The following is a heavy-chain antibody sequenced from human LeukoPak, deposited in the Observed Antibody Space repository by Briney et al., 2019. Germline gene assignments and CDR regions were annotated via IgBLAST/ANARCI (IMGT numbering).Heavy chain of an antibody. D-gene: IGHD5-24*01. Sequence: GGSLRLSCAASGFTFSNAWMSWVRHVPGKGLMWLTRISLDGSMTSYADSVRGRFIISRDNAKNTVYLQLNGLRAEDTAVYHCAREGITLTLDYWGQGTLVAVSS. CDR2: ISLDGSMT. V-gene: IGHV3-74*01. CDR3: AREGITLTLDY. J-gene: IGHJ4*02. CDR1: GFTFSNAW.